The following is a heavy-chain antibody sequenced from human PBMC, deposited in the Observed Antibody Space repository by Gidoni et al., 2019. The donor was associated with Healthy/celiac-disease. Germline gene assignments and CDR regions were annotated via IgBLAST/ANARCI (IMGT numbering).Heavy chain of an antibody. V-gene: IGHV3-30*04. Sequence: QVQLVESGGGVVQPGRSLRLSCEASGFTFVRYAMHWVRQAPGKGLEWVEGISYDGRHKDYADPVKGRFTISRDNSKNKLYLQMNSLRAEDAAVYYYARVGPRRGGYNPPDFWGQGTLVTVSS. D-gene: IGHD5-12*01. CDR2: ISYDGRHK. J-gene: IGHJ4*02. CDR3: ARVGPRRGGYNPPDF. CDR1: GFTFVRYA.